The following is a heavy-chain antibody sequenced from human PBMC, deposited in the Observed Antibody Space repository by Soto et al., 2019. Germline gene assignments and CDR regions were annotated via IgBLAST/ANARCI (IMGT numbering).Heavy chain of an antibody. CDR2: VSRDGTNK. V-gene: IGHV3-30*18. CDR3: AKAGQTVTDAFDI. CDR1: GFTFSPYG. D-gene: IGHD4-17*01. J-gene: IGHJ3*02. Sequence: HVQLVESGGGVVPPGRSLRLSCAVSGFTFSPYGMHWVRQAPGKGLEWVGVVSRDGTNKYYAESVKGRFIISRDNSKNTLHLQMDSLRAEDTAVYYCAKAGQTVTDAFDIWVQGTMVTVSS.